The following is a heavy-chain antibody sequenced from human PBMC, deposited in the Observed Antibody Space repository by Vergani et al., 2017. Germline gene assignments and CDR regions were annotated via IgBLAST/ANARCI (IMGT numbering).Heavy chain of an antibody. CDR2: ISIDGSIT. CDR3: GRDAFKGKTEVVDS. V-gene: IGHV3-30*19. Sequence: QVQLVESGGGVVQPGRSLRVSCAGSGFTFTNYDMHWVRQAPGKGLEWVAVISIDGSITQYGDSVKGQVTITRDNSKNTLYLQMTSLRGDDTAIYYCGRDAFKGKTEVVDSWGQGTMGTVSS. CDR1: GFTFTNYD. J-gene: IGHJ3*02.